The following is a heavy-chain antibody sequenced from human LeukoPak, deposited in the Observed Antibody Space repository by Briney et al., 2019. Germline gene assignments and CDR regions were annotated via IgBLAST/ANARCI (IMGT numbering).Heavy chain of an antibody. V-gene: IGHV3-23*01. CDR3: AKGSLLNKEVAFDY. J-gene: IGHJ4*02. Sequence: PGGSLRLSCAASGFTFSSFATSWVRQAPGKGLEWVSAISSGGGGTYYADSVKGRFTISRDNSKNTLYLQMNSLRAEDTAVYYCAKGSLLNKEVAFDYWGQGTLVTVSS. D-gene: IGHD2-15*01. CDR1: GFTFSSFA. CDR2: ISSGGGGT.